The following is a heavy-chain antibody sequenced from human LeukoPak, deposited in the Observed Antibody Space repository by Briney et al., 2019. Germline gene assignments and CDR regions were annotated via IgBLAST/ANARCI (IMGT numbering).Heavy chain of an antibody. J-gene: IGHJ4*02. CDR2: IYYSGST. V-gene: IGHV4-39*07. CDR1: GGSISSSSYY. Sequence: SETLSLTCTVSGGSISSSSYYWGWIRQPPGKGLEWIGSIYYSGSTYYNPSLKSRVTISVDTSKNQFSLKLSSVTAADTAVYYCASKVITGTTQDQYFDSWGQGTLVTVSS. D-gene: IGHD4-17*01. CDR3: ASKVITGTTQDQYFDS.